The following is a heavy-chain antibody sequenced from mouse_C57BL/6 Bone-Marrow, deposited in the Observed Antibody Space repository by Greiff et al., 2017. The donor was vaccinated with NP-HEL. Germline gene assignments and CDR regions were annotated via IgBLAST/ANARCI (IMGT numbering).Heavy chain of an antibody. V-gene: IGHV14-4*01. CDR3: TTNGYYVLPMDY. CDR1: GFNIKDDY. J-gene: IGHJ4*01. CDR2: IDPENGDT. D-gene: IGHD2-3*01. Sequence: VHVKQSGAELVRPGASVKLSCTASGFNIKDDYMHWVKQRPEQGLEWIGWIDPENGDTEYASKFQGKATITADISSNTAYLQLSSLTSEDTAVYYCTTNGYYVLPMDYWGQGTSVTVSS.